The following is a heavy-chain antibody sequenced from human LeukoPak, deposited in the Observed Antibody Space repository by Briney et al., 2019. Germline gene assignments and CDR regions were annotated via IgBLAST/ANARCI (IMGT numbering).Heavy chain of an antibody. CDR1: GGPFDSHY. V-gene: IGHV4-59*08. Sequence: PSETLSLTCAVSGGPFDSHYWTWIRQPPGKGLEWIAFIYHSGSAVYSPSLRSRVTMSVDRSKRQFSLNLSSVTAADTAVYYCARGVAVGGTTHFHPWGQGTLVTVSS. CDR3: ARGVAVGGTTHFHP. D-gene: IGHD6-13*01. CDR2: IYHSGSA. J-gene: IGHJ5*02.